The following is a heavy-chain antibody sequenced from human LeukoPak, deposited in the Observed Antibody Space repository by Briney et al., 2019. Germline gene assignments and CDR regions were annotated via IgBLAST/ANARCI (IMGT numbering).Heavy chain of an antibody. J-gene: IGHJ4*02. CDR1: GFTVSSNY. CDR3: AASYGSGSYDNNFDY. D-gene: IGHD3-10*01. CDR2: ITSSSSYI. V-gene: IGHV3-21*01. Sequence: GGSLRLSCAASGFTVSSNYMNWVRQAPGKGLEWVSFITSSSSYIYYADSVKGRFIISRDNAKNSLYLQMNSLRAEDTAVYYCAASYGSGSYDNNFDYWGQGTLVTVSS.